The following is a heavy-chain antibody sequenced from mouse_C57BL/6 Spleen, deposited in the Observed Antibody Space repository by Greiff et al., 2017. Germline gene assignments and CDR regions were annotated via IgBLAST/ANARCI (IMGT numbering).Heavy chain of an antibody. J-gene: IGHJ4*01. D-gene: IGHD2-3*01. CDR2: IWSGGST. CDR3: ARRWLLCAMDY. V-gene: IGHV2-2*01. Sequence: QVQLKESGPGLVQPSQSLSITCTVSGFSLTSYGVHWVRQSPGKGLEWLGVIWSGGSTDYNAAFISRLSSRKDTSKSQVFCKMNSLQADDTAIYYCARRWLLCAMDYWGQGTSGTVSS. CDR1: GFSLTSYG.